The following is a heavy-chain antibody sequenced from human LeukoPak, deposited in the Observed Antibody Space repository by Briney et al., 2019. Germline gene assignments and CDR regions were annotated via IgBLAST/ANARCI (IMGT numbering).Heavy chain of an antibody. CDR1: GGSISSYY. V-gene: IGHV4-59*01. J-gene: IGHJ4*02. CDR3: ARAPDDSSGYYPLDY. D-gene: IGHD3-22*01. CDR2: IYYSGST. Sequence: SETLSLTCTVSGGSISSYYWSWIRQPPGKGLEWIGYIYYSGSTNYNPSLKSRVTISVDTSKNQFSLKLNSVTAAGTAVYYCARAPDDSSGYYPLDYWGQGTLVTVSS.